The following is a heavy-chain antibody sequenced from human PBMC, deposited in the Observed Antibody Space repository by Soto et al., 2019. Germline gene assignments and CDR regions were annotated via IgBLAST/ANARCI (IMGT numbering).Heavy chain of an antibody. J-gene: IGHJ4*02. CDR3: ARESEDLTSNFDY. Sequence: EVQLVESGGGLVKPGGSLRLSCAASGFTFTRYSMNWVRQAPGKGLEWVSSISRTTNYIYYGDSMKGRFTISRDNAKNSLYLEMNSLRAEDTAVYYCARESEDLTSNFDYLGQGTLVTVSS. CDR1: GFTFTRYS. CDR2: ISRTTNYI. V-gene: IGHV3-21*06.